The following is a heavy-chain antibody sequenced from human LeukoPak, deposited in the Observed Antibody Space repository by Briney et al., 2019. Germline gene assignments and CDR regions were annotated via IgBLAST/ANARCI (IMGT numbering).Heavy chain of an antibody. CDR1: GDSVSGTTAA. D-gene: IGHD2-8*02. J-gene: IGHJ3*01. V-gene: IGHV6-1*01. Sequence: SQTLSLTCDIFGDSVSGTTAAWNWIRRTPSRGLEWLGRTYYYRSEWHNDYAISVKSRMIINPDTSKNQFSLHLKSMTPEDTAVYYCARDQSWTTGFDVWGQGTIVTVSS. CDR3: ARDQSWTTGFDV. CDR2: TYYYRSEWHN.